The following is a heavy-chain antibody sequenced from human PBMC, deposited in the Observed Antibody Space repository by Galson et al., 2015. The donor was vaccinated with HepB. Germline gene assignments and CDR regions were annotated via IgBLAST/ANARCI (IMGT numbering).Heavy chain of an antibody. CDR2: ISYDGSNK. D-gene: IGHD2-2*01. J-gene: IGHJ3*02. CDR3: AKDIVPAARMGGGAFDI. V-gene: IGHV3-30*18. CDR1: GFTFSSYG. Sequence: SLRLSCAASGFTFSSYGMHWVRQAPGKGLEWVAVISYDGSNKYYADSVKGRFTISRDNSKNTLYLQMNSLRAEDTAVYYCAKDIVPAARMGGGAFDIWGQGTMVTVSS.